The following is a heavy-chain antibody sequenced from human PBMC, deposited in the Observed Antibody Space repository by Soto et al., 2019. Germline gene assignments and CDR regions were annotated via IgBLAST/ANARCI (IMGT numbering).Heavy chain of an antibody. CDR2: VYYTGNT. Sequence: SETLSLTCTVSGGSLSSYYWTWIRQPPGKGLEWIGYVYYTGNTNYNPSLKSRVTISVDTSKNQFSLKLRSVTAADTAVYYCARGMAEEQIFYYFDYWGQGALVTVSS. CDR3: ARGMAEEQIFYYFDY. CDR1: GGSLSSYY. V-gene: IGHV4-59*01. D-gene: IGHD3-9*01. J-gene: IGHJ4*02.